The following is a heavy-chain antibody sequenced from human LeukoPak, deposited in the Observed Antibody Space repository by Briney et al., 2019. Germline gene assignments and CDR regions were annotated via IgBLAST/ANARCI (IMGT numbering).Heavy chain of an antibody. CDR1: GGSGGSFSNHG. D-gene: IGHD1-1*01. CDR2: VIPIFGSP. J-gene: IGHJ6*03. V-gene: IGHV1-69*13. Sequence: EALVKVSCKASGGSGGSFSNHGINWVRQAPGRGLEWMGGVIPIFGSPNYAQKFQGRLTISADESTSTAYMELNSLRPDDTAVFYCARDRGYNNGYYDYHLDVWGQGTTVSVSS. CDR3: ARDRGYNNGYYDYHLDV.